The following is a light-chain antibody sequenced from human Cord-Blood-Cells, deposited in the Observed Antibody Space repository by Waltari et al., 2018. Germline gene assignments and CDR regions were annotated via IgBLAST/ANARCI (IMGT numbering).Light chain of an antibody. Sequence: IVMTQSPLPLPVTPGEPASISCRPSQSLLHSNGYNDLDWYLQKPGQSPQLLIYLGSNRAAGVPDRCSGSGSGTDFTLKISRVEAEDVGVYYCMQALQTPPTFGGGTKVEIK. J-gene: IGKJ4*01. V-gene: IGKV2-28*01. CDR3: MQALQTPPT. CDR1: QSLLHSNGYND. CDR2: LGS.